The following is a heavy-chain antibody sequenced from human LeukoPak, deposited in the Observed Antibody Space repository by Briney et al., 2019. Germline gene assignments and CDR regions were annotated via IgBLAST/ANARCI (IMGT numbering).Heavy chain of an antibody. Sequence: GGSLRLSCAASGFTFSSYWMNWVRQAPGKGLVWVSRIASDGSSTTYADSVKGRFSISRDNAKNTLYLQMNSLRVEDTAVYYCARSDIFTNYGMDVWGQGTTVTVSS. D-gene: IGHD3-9*01. V-gene: IGHV3-74*01. CDR3: ARSDIFTNYGMDV. CDR1: GFTFSSYW. J-gene: IGHJ6*02. CDR2: IASDGSST.